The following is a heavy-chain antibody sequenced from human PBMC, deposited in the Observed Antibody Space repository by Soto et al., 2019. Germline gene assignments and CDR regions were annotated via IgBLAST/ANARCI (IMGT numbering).Heavy chain of an antibody. J-gene: IGHJ3*02. Sequence: PGEPLKISCKGSGYSFTTYWIAWVSKMPGKGLEWMGIIYPGDSDTRYSPSFQGQVTISADKSINPAYLQWSSLKASDTAMYYCARRPDAFDIWGQGTMVTVSS. V-gene: IGHV5-51*01. CDR2: IYPGDSDT. CDR1: GYSFTTYW. CDR3: ARRPDAFDI.